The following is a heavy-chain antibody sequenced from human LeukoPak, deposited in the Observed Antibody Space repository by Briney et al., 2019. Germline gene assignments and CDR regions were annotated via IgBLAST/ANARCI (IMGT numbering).Heavy chain of an antibody. CDR2: INHSGST. Sequence: PSETLCLTCAVYGGSFSGYYWSWIRQPPGKGLEWIGEINHSGSTNYNPSLKSRVTISVDTSKNQFSLKLSSVTAADTAVYYCARRGPGWLFSRGVLDYWGQGTLVTVSS. CDR3: ARRGPGWLFSRGVLDY. D-gene: IGHD3-9*01. V-gene: IGHV4-34*01. CDR1: GGSFSGYY. J-gene: IGHJ4*02.